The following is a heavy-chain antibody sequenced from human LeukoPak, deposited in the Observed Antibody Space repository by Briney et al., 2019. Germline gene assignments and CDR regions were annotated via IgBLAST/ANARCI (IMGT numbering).Heavy chain of an antibody. CDR3: AKDRQRYFDWLLQGS. D-gene: IGHD3-9*01. V-gene: IGHV3-7*03. CDR1: GFTFSSYW. J-gene: IGHJ5*02. Sequence: PGGSLRLSCAASGFTFSSYWMSWVRQAPGKGLEWVANIKQDGSEKYYVDSVKGRFTISRDNAKNSLYLQMNSLRAEDTAVYYCAKDRQRYFDWLLQGSWGQGTLVTVSS. CDR2: IKQDGSEK.